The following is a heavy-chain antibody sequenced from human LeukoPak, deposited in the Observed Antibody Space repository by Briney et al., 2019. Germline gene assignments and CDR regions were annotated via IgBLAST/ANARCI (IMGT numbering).Heavy chain of an antibody. Sequence: GGSLRLSCAASGFTFISYGMHWVRQAPGKGLEWVTFIRYDGSNKYYADSVKGRFTISRDNSKNTLYLQMNSLRAEDTAVYYCAKYYYDSTGYWAFDYWGQGTLVTVSS. CDR1: GFTFISYG. V-gene: IGHV3-30*02. CDR3: AKYYYDSTGYWAFDY. J-gene: IGHJ4*02. CDR2: IRYDGSNK. D-gene: IGHD3-22*01.